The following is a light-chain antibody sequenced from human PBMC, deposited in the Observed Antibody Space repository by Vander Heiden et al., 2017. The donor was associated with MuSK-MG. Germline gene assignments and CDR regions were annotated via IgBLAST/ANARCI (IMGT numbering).Light chain of an antibody. CDR2: KAS. CDR3: QQYKTYPVT. J-gene: IGKJ1*01. Sequence: DIQMTQSPSTLSASVGDRVTITCRASQNISIWLAWFQQTPGKAPKFLIYKASSLESGAPSRFSGSGSGTEFTLTISSLQPEDFATYFCQQYKTYPVTFGHGTKVEIK. CDR1: QNISIW. V-gene: IGKV1-5*03.